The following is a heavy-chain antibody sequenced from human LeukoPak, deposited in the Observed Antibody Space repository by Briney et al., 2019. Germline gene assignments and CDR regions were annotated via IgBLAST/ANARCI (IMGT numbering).Heavy chain of an antibody. J-gene: IGHJ4*02. V-gene: IGHV3-33*01. CDR1: GFTFSSYG. Sequence: PGGSLRLSCAASGFTFSSYGMHWVRQAPGKGLEWVAVIWYDGSNKYYADSVKGRFTISRDNSKNTLYLQMNSLRAEDTAVYYCAREGSTSKTLDYWGQGTLVTVSS. D-gene: IGHD2-2*01. CDR2: IWYDGSNK. CDR3: AREGSTSKTLDY.